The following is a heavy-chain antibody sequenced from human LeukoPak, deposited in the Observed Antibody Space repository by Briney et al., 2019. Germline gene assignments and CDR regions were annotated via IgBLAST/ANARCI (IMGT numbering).Heavy chain of an antibody. Sequence: GGSLRLSCAASGFTFSSYSMNWVRQAPGKGLEWVSYISSSGNTIDYADSVKGRFTISRDNAKNSLYLQMVSLRAEDTAIYYCARLRGYSYGYGDYWGQGTLVTVSS. CDR2: ISSSGNTI. CDR3: ARLRGYSYGYGDY. CDR1: GFTFSSYS. J-gene: IGHJ4*02. V-gene: IGHV3-48*04. D-gene: IGHD5-18*01.